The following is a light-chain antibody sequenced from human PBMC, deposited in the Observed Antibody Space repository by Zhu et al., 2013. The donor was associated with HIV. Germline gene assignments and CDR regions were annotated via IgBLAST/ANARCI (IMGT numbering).Light chain of an antibody. V-gene: IGKV3-20*01. J-gene: IGKJ4*01. CDR2: DAS. CDR1: QSVSSN. CDR3: QQYGTSLLFT. Sequence: ETVMTQSPATLSVSPGGRATLSCRASQSVSSNLAWYQQKPGQAPRLLIYDASTRATGTPDRFTGSGSGTDFTLTISRLEPEDFGMYYCQQYGTSLLFTFGGGTKVEIK.